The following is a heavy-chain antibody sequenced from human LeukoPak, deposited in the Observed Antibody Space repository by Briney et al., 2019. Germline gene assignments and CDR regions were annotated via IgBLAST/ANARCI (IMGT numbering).Heavy chain of an antibody. CDR2: IASGANIV. CDR3: AKEADCSSTSCYGGYYYYMDV. CDR1: GFTFSDHY. Sequence: GGSLRLSCAASGFTFSDHYMSWLRQAPGKGLEWLSSIASGANIVYYADSVKGRFTISRDDAKNSLYLQMNSPRTEDTAVYYCAKEADCSSTSCYGGYYYYMDVWGKGTTVTVSS. J-gene: IGHJ6*03. V-gene: IGHV3-11*01. D-gene: IGHD2-2*01.